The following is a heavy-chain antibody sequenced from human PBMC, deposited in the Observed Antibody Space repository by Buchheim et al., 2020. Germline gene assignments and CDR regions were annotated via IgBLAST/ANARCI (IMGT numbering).Heavy chain of an antibody. D-gene: IGHD6-19*01. CDR2: IYTSGST. CDR1: GGSISSGSYY. Sequence: QVQLQESGPGLVKPSQTLSLTCTVSGGSISSGSYYWSWIRQPAGKGLEWIGRIYTSGSTNYNPSLKSRRTISVDTSKNQFSLKLSSVTAADTAVYYCARDGSGWYYFDYWGQGTL. J-gene: IGHJ4*02. CDR3: ARDGSGWYYFDY. V-gene: IGHV4-61*02.